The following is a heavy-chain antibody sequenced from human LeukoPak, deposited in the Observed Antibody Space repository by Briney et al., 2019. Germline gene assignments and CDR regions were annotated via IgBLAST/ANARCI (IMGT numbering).Heavy chain of an antibody. D-gene: IGHD1-26*01. J-gene: IGHJ4*02. CDR2: IHKDATT. V-gene: IGHV3-43*02. CDR1: GFAFHDFA. Sequence: GGSLRLSCAASGFAFHDFAMHWVRQAPRTVPEWVSLIHKDATTRYAESVKGRFAISRDNSKKSLYLQIDSLTTDDSAMYYCAKTRRSGTEYADFDRWGQGTLVTVSS. CDR3: AKTRRSGTEYADFDR.